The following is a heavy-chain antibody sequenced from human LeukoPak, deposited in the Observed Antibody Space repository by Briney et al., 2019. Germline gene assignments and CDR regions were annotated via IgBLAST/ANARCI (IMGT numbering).Heavy chain of an antibody. J-gene: IGHJ4*02. CDR3: AKGSYYYDSSGYYPFDY. CDR2: ISGSGGST. CDR1: GFTFSSYG. V-gene: IGHV3-23*01. D-gene: IGHD3-22*01. Sequence: TGRSLRLSCAASGFTFSSYGMHWVRQAPGKGLEWVSAISGSGGSTYYADSVKGRFTISRDNSKNTLYLQMNSLRAEDTAVYYCAKGSYYYDSSGYYPFDYWGQGTLVTVSS.